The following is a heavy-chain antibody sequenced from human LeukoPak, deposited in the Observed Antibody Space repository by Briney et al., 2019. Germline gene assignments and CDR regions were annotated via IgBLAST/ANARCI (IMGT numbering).Heavy chain of an antibody. CDR1: GFTFSSHW. V-gene: IGHV3-7*01. Sequence: GGSLRLSCAASGFTFSSHWMSWVRQAPGRGLEWVANIKQDGSEKYHVDSVKGRFTISRDNAKNSLYLQMNSLRADDTAVYYCARSYTIAWRPAPASDWGQGTLVTVSS. CDR3: ARSYTIAWRPAPASD. CDR2: IKQDGSEK. J-gene: IGHJ4*02. D-gene: IGHD6-19*01.